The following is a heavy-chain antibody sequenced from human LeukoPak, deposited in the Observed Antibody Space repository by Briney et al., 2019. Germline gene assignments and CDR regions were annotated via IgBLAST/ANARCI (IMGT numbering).Heavy chain of an antibody. CDR1: GFTFSIYA. Sequence: GGSLRLSCAASGFTFSIYAMSWVRQAPGKGLEWVSAISGSGGSTYYADSVKGRFAISRDNSKNTLYLQMNSLRAEDTAVYYCAKGELGLWFDYWGQGTLVTVSS. CDR3: AKGELGLWFDY. V-gene: IGHV3-23*01. J-gene: IGHJ4*02. D-gene: IGHD5-18*01. CDR2: ISGSGGST.